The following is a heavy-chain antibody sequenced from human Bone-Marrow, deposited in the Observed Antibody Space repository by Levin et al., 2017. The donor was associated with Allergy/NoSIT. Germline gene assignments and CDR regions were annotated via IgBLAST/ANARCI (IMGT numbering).Heavy chain of an antibody. D-gene: IGHD3-10*01. V-gene: IGHV3-30*18. J-gene: IGHJ4*02. CDR2: LSYDGSNR. CDR1: GYTFSSYG. CDR3: AKDPTYYGSGSQYYDRIVGAREWGY. Sequence: PGGSLRLSCAASGYTFSSYGMHWVRQAPGKGLEWVAVLSYDGSNRYYADSVKGRFTISRDNSKNTLYLQMNSLRAEDTAVYYGAKDPTYYGSGSQYYDRIVGAREWGYWGQGTLVTVSS.